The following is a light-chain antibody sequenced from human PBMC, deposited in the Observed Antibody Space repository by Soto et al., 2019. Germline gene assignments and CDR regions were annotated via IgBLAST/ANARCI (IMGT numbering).Light chain of an antibody. CDR1: SGHRSYA. CDR2: LNSDGSH. Sequence: QPALTQSPSASASLGASVKLTCTLSSGHRSYAIAWHQQQPEKGPRYLMKLNSDGSHSKGDGIPDRFSGSSSGAERYLTISSLQSGDEADYYCQTWGTGIQVFGGGTKLTVL. CDR3: QTWGTGIQV. V-gene: IGLV4-69*01. J-gene: IGLJ3*02.